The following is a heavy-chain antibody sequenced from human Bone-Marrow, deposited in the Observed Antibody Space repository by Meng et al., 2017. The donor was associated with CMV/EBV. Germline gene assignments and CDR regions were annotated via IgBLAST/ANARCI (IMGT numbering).Heavy chain of an antibody. J-gene: IGHJ5*02. CDR1: GFTFSSYW. CDR3: ARKPDSSSWLYDWFDP. Sequence: GGSLRLSCAASGFTFSSYWMHWVRQAPGKGLVWVSRINSDGSSTSYADSVKGRFTISRDNAKNTLYLQMNSLRAEDTAVYYCARKPDSSSWLYDWFDPWGQGTLVTVSS. D-gene: IGHD6-6*01. CDR2: INSDGSST. V-gene: IGHV3-74*01.